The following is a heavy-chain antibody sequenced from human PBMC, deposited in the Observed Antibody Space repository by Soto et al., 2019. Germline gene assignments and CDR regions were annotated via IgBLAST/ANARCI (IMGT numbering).Heavy chain of an antibody. CDR1: GFTFSDYA. V-gene: IGHV3-30*18. D-gene: IGHD6-19*01. J-gene: IGHJ4*02. CDR3: AKGGRQWLVTSDFNY. CDR2: VSHDGSNT. Sequence: VQLVESGGGVVQPGRSLRLSCAASGFTFSDYAMHWVRQAPGKGLEWVAVVSHDGSNTHYADSVKGRFTISRDSSTNTVSLEMTSRRAEDTAVYYCAKGGRQWLVTSDFNYWGQGALVTVSS.